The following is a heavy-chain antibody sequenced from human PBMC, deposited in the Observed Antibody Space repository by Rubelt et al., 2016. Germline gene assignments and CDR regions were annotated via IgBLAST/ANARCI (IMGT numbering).Heavy chain of an antibody. CDR3: ARGKCSSTSCYRIDAFDI. CDR2: IRQDGSKK. Sequence: EVQLVESGGGLVQPGGSLRLSCAASGFTFSSYWMSWVRQAPGKGLEWVADIRQDGSKKYYVDLLKGRFTISRDNAKNSLYLQMNSLRAEDTAVYYCARGKCSSTSCYRIDAFDIWGQGTMVTVSS. V-gene: IGHV3-7*01. D-gene: IGHD2-2*02. CDR1: GFTFSSYW. J-gene: IGHJ3*02.